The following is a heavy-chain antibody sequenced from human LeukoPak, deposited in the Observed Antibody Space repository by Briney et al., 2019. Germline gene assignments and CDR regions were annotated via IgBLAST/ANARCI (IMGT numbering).Heavy chain of an antibody. Sequence: PSQTLSLTCTVSGGSISSGDYYWSWIRQPPGEGLEWIGYIYYSGSTYYNPSLKSRVTISVDTSKNQFSLKLSSVTAADTAVYYCARAPTYGSGRSYYYYGMDVWGQGTTVTVSS. J-gene: IGHJ6*02. D-gene: IGHD3-10*01. V-gene: IGHV4-30-4*01. CDR3: ARAPTYGSGRSYYYYGMDV. CDR1: GGSISSGDYY. CDR2: IYYSGST.